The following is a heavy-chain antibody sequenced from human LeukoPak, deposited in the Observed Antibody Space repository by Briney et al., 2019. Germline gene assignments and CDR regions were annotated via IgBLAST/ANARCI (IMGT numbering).Heavy chain of an antibody. J-gene: IGHJ4*02. V-gene: IGHV1-8*01. CDR2: MNPNSGNT. CDR1: GYTFTSYD. Sequence: GASVKVSCKASGYTFTSYDINWVRQATGQGLEWMGWMNPNSGNTGYAQKFQGRVTMTRNTSISTAYMELSSLRSEDTAVYYCARDRGVGVFSSGWSLYFDYWGQGTLVTVSS. CDR3: ARDRGVGVFSSGWSLYFDY. D-gene: IGHD6-19*01.